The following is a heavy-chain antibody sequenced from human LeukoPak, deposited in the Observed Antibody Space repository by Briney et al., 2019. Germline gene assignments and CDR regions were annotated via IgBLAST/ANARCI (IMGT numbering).Heavy chain of an antibody. CDR3: AKAVVVIATADYFDY. J-gene: IGHJ4*02. CDR2: ISGSGGST. D-gene: IGHD2-21*01. CDR1: GFTFSSYA. Sequence: PGGSLRLSCTASGFTFSSYAMSWVRQAPGKGLEWVSAISGSGGSTYYADSVKGRFTISRDNSKNTLYLQMNSLRAEDTAVYYCAKAVVVIATADYFDYWGQGTLVTVSS. V-gene: IGHV3-23*01.